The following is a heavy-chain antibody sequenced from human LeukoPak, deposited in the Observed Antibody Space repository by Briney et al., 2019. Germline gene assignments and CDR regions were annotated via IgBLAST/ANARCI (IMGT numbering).Heavy chain of an antibody. CDR2: IKHDGRST. CDR1: GFTFSDYW. D-gene: IGHD1-26*01. J-gene: IGHJ4*02. V-gene: IGHV3-74*03. Sequence: GGSLRLSCAASGFTFSDYWMHWVRQAPGKGLVWVSDIKHDGRSTMYADSVKGRFTISRDNAKNTLYLKMNSLIVEDTTVYYCARVNWDPSDYWGQGTLVTVSS. CDR3: ARVNWDPSDY.